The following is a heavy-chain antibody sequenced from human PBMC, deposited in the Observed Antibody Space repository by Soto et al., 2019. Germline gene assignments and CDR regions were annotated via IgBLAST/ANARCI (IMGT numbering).Heavy chain of an antibody. V-gene: IGHV1-18*01. J-gene: IGHJ4*02. CDR3: ASYRGSGTLDY. CDR2: ISGYNGKT. D-gene: IGHD2-21*01. Sequence: GASVKVSCKASGYTFTSYGISWVRQAPGQGLEWMGWISGYNGKTNYAQKVQDRVTMTTDTSTSTVYMELRSLRSDDTAVYYCASYRGSGTLDYWGQGTLVTVSS. CDR1: GYTFTSYG.